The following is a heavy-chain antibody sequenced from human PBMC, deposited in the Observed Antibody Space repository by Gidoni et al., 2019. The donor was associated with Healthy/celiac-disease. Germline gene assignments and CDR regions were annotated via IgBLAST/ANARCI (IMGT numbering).Heavy chain of an antibody. V-gene: IGHV3-21*01. CDR1: GFTFSSYS. CDR2: ISSSSSYI. J-gene: IGHJ3*02. CDR3: AIELRWFSAFDI. Sequence: EVQLVESGGGLVKPGGSLRLSCAASGFTFSSYSMNWVRQAPGKGLEWVSSISSSSSYIYYADSVKGRFTISRDNAKNSLYLQMNSLRAEDTAVYYCAIELRWFSAFDIWGQGTMVTVSS. D-gene: IGHD3-10*01.